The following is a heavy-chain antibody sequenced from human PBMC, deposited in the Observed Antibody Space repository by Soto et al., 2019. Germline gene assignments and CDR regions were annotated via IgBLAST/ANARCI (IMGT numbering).Heavy chain of an antibody. Sequence: SETLSLTCTVSGGSIRSGGYYWTWIRQHPGKGLEWIGYIYYSGSTYYNPSLKSRVTISIDTSKNHFSLKLSSVTAAETAVYYCATAQYNVLTGYSLPTDYWGPGTLVTVSS. V-gene: IGHV4-31*03. CDR1: GGSIRSGGYY. CDR2: IYYSGST. CDR3: ATAQYNVLTGYSLPTDY. D-gene: IGHD3-9*01. J-gene: IGHJ4*02.